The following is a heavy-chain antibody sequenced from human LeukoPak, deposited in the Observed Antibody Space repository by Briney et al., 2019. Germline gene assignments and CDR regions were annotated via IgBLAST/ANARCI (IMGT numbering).Heavy chain of an antibody. D-gene: IGHD6-19*01. CDR2: ISWNSGSI. CDR3: AKVRSVRSSGWYYFDY. J-gene: IGHJ4*02. Sequence: PGGSLRLSCAASGLTFDDYAMHWVRQAPGKGLEWVSGISWNSGSIGYADSVKGRFTISRDNAKNSLYLQMNSLRAEDTALYYCAKVRSVRSSGWYYFDYWGQGTLVTVSS. V-gene: IGHV3-9*01. CDR1: GLTFDDYA.